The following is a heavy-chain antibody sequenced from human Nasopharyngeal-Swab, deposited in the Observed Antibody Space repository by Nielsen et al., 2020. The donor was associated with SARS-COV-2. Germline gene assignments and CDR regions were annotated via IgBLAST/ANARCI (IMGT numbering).Heavy chain of an antibody. CDR2: VNPNSGDT. D-gene: IGHD6-13*01. Sequence: WVRQAPGQGRAWMGRVNPNSGDTIYAQEFQGRVTMTGDTSIGTAYMELRRLISDDTAVYYCVRDDGGVPGIPETGPPGAFWGQGTLVTVSS. V-gene: IGHV1-2*06. J-gene: IGHJ4*02. CDR3: VRDDGGVPGIPETGPPGAF.